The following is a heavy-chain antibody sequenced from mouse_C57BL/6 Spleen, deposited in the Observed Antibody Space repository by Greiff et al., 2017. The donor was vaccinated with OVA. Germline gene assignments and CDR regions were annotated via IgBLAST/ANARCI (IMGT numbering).Heavy chain of an antibody. CDR1: GYTFTDYN. CDR3: ARGYYDYDGRFDY. J-gene: IGHJ2*01. Sequence: VQLQQSGPELVKPGASVKMSCKASGYTFTDYNMHWVKQSHGKSLEWIGYINPNNGGTSYNQKFKGKATLTVNKSSSTAYMELRSLTSEDSAVYYCARGYYDYDGRFDYWGQGTTLTVSS. V-gene: IGHV1-22*01. D-gene: IGHD2-4*01. CDR2: INPNNGGT.